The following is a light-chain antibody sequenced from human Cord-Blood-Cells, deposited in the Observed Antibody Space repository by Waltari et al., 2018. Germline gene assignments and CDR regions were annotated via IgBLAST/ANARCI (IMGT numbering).Light chain of an antibody. CDR3: QQYYSTPT. CDR1: QSVLYSSNNKNY. Sequence: DSVMTQPPASLAGCLGERDTIHCKSSQSVLYSSNNKNYVDWDPQKPGQPPKLLIYWASTREAGVPDRFSGSGSGTDFTLTISRLQAEDVAVYYCQQYYSTPTFGGGTKVEIK. CDR2: WAS. V-gene: IGKV4-1*01. J-gene: IGKJ4*01.